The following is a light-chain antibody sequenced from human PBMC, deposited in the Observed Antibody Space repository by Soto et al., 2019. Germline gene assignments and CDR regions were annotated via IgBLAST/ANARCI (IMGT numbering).Light chain of an antibody. Sequence: IQLTQSPSSLSASVGDRVTITCRASQGISSYLAWYQQKPGKAPKLLIYAASTLQSGVPSRFSGSRSGTDFTLTISSLQPEDFATYHCQQLDSYPRTFGQGTKLEIK. CDR3: QQLDSYPRT. V-gene: IGKV1-9*01. CDR2: AAS. CDR1: QGISSY. J-gene: IGKJ2*01.